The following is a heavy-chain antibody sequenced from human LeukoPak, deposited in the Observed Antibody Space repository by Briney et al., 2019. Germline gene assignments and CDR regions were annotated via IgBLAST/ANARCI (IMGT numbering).Heavy chain of an antibody. CDR1: GFTFSSYS. Sequence: GGSLRLSCAASGFTFSSYSMNWVRQAPGKGLEWVSSISSSSSYIYYADSVKGRFTISRDNAKNSLYLQMNSLRAEDTAVYYCASLWAYCSGGSCFGYWGQGTLVTVSS. J-gene: IGHJ4*02. D-gene: IGHD2-15*01. V-gene: IGHV3-21*01. CDR2: ISSSSSYI. CDR3: ASLWAYCSGGSCFGY.